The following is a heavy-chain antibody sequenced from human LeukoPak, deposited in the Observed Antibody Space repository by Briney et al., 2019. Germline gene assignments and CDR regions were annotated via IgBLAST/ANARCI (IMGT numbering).Heavy chain of an antibody. CDR1: EYNFTSSW. D-gene: IGHD3-16*01. V-gene: IGHV5-51*01. Sequence: GESLKISCKGSEYNFTSSWIGWVRQMPGKGLEWMGIIYPGDSDTRYSPSFQGQVTISADKSISTAYLQWSSLKASDTAMYYCARYEDSFYFHYWGQGTLVTVSS. J-gene: IGHJ4*02. CDR2: IYPGDSDT. CDR3: ARYEDSFYFHY.